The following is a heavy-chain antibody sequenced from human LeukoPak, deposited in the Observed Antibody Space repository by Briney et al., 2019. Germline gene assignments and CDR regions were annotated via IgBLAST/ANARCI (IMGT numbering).Heavy chain of an antibody. CDR1: GFTFDDYA. D-gene: IGHD6-19*01. CDR2: ISWNSGSI. Sequence: PGGSLRLSCAASGFTFDDYAMHWVRQAPGKGLEWVSGISWNSGSIGYADSVKGRFTISRDNAKDSLYLQMNSLRAEDTALHYCAKGGHSYSSGSDYWGQGTLVTVSS. J-gene: IGHJ4*02. CDR3: AKGGHSYSSGSDY. V-gene: IGHV3-9*01.